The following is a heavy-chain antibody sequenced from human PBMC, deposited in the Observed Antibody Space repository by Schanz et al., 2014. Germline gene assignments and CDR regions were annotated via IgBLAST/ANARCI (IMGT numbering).Heavy chain of an antibody. CDR3: ARGDIAATVTKYFDT. Sequence: STASGFTFRNYGMHWVRHAPGKGLDWVAVLSYDETNKFYSDSVRGRFTMSRDNSRNTLFLQINELRPDDTAVYYGARGDIAATVTKYFDTWPRGSLXNVSA. D-gene: IGHD6-13*01. CDR1: GFTFRNYG. CDR2: LSYDETNK. V-gene: IGHV3-30*03. J-gene: IGHJ2*01.